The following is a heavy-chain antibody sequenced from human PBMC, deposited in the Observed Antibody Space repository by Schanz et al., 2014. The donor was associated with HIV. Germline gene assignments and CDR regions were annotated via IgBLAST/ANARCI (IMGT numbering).Heavy chain of an antibody. J-gene: IGHJ6*02. V-gene: IGHV3-72*01. CDR2: SRVKSDSYAT. D-gene: IGHD5-18*01. CDR1: GFTFSNFG. Sequence: EVQLVESGGGLVRPGGSLSLSCAGSGFTFSNFGMNWVRQAPGKGLEWVARSRVKSDSYATEYAASVTGRFTISRDDSKNSVYLQMNSLNIEDTAVYYCRGYRFYCGVDFWGQGTTVTVS. CDR3: RGYRFYCGVDF.